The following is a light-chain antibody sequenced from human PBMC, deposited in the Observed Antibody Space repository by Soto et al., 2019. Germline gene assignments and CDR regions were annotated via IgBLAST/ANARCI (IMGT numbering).Light chain of an antibody. CDR3: QSFDTSLSAHV. Sequence: QSVLTQPPSVSGAPGQRVTISCTGSSSNIGAGHDVHWYQQLPGTAPKLLIYANNYRPSGVPDRFSASKSGTSASLAITGLQAEDDADFYCQSFDTSLSAHVFGTGTKLTVL. CDR2: ANN. J-gene: IGLJ1*01. CDR1: SSNIGAGHD. V-gene: IGLV1-40*01.